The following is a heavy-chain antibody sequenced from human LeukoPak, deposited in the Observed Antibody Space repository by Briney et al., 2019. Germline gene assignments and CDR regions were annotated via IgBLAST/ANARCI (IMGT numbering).Heavy chain of an antibody. CDR2: ISYDGSNK. J-gene: IGHJ4*02. CDR1: GFTFSSYA. V-gene: IGHV3-30*04. D-gene: IGHD2-15*01. CDR3: ARARGYCSGGSCYSNYFDY. Sequence: GGSLRLSCAASGFTFSSYAMHWVRQAPGKGLEWVAVISYDGSNKYYADSVKGRFTISRDNSKNTLYLQMNSLRAEDTAVYYCARARGYCSGGSCYSNYFDYWGQGTLVTASS.